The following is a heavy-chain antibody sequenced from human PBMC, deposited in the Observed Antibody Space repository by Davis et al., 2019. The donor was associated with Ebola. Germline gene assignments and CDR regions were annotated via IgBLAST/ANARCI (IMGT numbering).Heavy chain of an antibody. V-gene: IGHV3-74*01. J-gene: IGHJ5*02. CDR2: INGDGSTT. Sequence: GESLKISCAASGFTFSRYWIHWVRQAPGKGLLWVSRINGDGSTTTYADSVKGRFTISRDNAKNTVYLQMNSLRAEDTAVYYCARVAYSSDYRWFDPWGQGTLVTVSS. D-gene: IGHD4/OR15-4a*01. CDR3: ARVAYSSDYRWFDP. CDR1: GFTFSRYW.